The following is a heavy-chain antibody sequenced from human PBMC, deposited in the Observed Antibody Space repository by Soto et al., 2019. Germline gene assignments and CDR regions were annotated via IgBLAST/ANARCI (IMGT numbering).Heavy chain of an antibody. D-gene: IGHD2-2*01. V-gene: IGHV3-33*01. CDR2: IWYDGSNE. CDR3: ARGANSPLWEPPAMFRFDY. J-gene: IGHJ4*02. CDR1: GFSFGTYG. Sequence: QVQLVESGGGVVQPGRSLRLSCTASGFSFGTYGMHWVHQAPGKGLEWVAVIWYDGSNEYYADSVKGRFTMSRDNSKNTLYLQMNSLRAEDTALYYCARGANSPLWEPPAMFRFDYWGQGSLVTVSS.